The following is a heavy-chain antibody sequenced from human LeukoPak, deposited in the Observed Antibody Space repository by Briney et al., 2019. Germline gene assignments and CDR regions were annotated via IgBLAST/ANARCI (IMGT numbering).Heavy chain of an antibody. CDR1: GYTFVNYG. V-gene: IGHV1-8*01. CDR2: MNPNSGNT. J-gene: IGHJ4*02. CDR3: ATSRRGPFDY. Sequence: ASVKVSCKASGYTFVNYGISWVRQATGQGLEWMGWMNPNSGNTGYAQKFQGRVTMTRNTSISTAYMELSSLRSEDTAVYYCATSRRGPFDYWGQGTLVTVSS.